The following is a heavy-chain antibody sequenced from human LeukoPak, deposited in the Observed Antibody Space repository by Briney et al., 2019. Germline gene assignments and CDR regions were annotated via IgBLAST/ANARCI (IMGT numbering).Heavy chain of an antibody. CDR1: GGSISSYY. D-gene: IGHD4/OR15-4a*01. J-gene: IGHJ4*02. CDR3: ARDLGTMVIDY. CDR2: IYTSGST. V-gene: IGHV4-4*07. Sequence: SETLSLTCTLSGGSISSYYWSWIRQPAGKGLEWIARIYTSGSTNYNPSLQSRVTMSVDTSKNQFSLKLSSLTAADTAVYYCARDLGTMVIDYWGQGTLVTVSS.